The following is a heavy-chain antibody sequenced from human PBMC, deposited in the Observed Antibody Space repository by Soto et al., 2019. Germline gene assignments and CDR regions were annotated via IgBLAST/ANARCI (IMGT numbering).Heavy chain of an antibody. CDR3: ARTVAAKDYYYYMDV. D-gene: IGHD2-15*01. CDR1: GYTFTNYD. J-gene: IGHJ6*03. CDR2: MNPYNGNT. V-gene: IGHV1-8*02. Sequence: GASVKVSCKASGYTFTNYDISWVRQAPGQGLEWMGWMNPYNGNTSYAQKLQGRVTMTRNTSISTAYMELSSLRSEDTAVYYCARTVAAKDYYYYMDVWGKGTTVTVSS.